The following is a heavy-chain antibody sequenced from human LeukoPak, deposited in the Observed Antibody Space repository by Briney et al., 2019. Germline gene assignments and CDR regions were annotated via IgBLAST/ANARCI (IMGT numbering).Heavy chain of an antibody. D-gene: IGHD3-10*01. CDR3: SSERSSMVRGVIITPNWFDP. V-gene: IGHV1-69*01. CDR1: GGTFSSYA. J-gene: IGHJ5*02. CDR2: IIHIFGTA. Sequence: GSSVKVSCKASGGTFSSYAIRWVRQASGKGVEWMGGIIHIFGTANYSQKLQGIVTITSDEAPSTAYMELSSRRSEDTAVDYCSSERSSMVRGVIITPNWFDPWGQGTLVTVSS.